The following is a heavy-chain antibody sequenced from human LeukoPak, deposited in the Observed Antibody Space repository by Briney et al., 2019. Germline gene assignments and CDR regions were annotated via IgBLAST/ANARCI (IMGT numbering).Heavy chain of an antibody. Sequence: KPGGSLRLSCAASGFTSSSYSMNWVRQAPGKGLEWVSSISSSSSYIYYADSVKGRFTISRDNAKNSLYLQMNSLRAEDTAVYYCARDRDYVSSGWSSYAFDIWGQGTMVTVSS. V-gene: IGHV3-21*01. CDR2: ISSSSSYI. J-gene: IGHJ3*02. D-gene: IGHD6-19*01. CDR1: GFTSSSYS. CDR3: ARDRDYVSSGWSSYAFDI.